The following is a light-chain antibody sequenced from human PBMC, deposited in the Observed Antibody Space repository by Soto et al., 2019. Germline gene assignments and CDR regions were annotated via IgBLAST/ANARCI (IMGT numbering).Light chain of an antibody. CDR2: DVT. Sequence: QSALTQPASVSGSPGQSITISCTGTSSDVGGYNFVSWHQQHPGRAPKLMIYDVTNRPSGISNRFSGSKSGNTASLTISGLQTEDEAYYYCSSYTSSSIPYVFGTGTKLTVL. CDR1: SSDVGGYNF. J-gene: IGLJ1*01. CDR3: SSYTSSSIPYV. V-gene: IGLV2-14*01.